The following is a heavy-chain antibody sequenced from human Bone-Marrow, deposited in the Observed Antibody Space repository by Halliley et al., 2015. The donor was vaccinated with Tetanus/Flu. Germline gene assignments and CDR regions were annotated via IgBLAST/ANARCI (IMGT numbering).Heavy chain of an antibody. J-gene: IGHJ4*02. V-gene: IGHV3-7*03. CDR2: INQDGSEK. Sequence: SLRLSCAASGITFSWFSMTWVRQAPGKGLESVANINQDGSEKYYLGSVKGRFTISRDNAESTLFLDMRSLRAEDTAVYYCARHMGSHDTDFLPFDCWGQGTLVTVSS. CDR3: ARHMGSHDTDFLPFDC. D-gene: IGHD2-21*01. CDR1: GITFSWFS.